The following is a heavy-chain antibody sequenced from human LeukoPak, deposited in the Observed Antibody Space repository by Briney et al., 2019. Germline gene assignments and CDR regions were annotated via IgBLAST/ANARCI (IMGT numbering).Heavy chain of an antibody. Sequence: ASVKVSCKASGYTFTSYGISWVRQAPGQGGEWMGWNSAYNGNTNYAQKLQGRVTMTTDTSTSTAYMELRSLRSDDTAVYYCARDARGWSGFDYWGQGTLVTVSS. V-gene: IGHV1-18*01. D-gene: IGHD3-3*01. J-gene: IGHJ4*02. CDR3: ARDARGWSGFDY. CDR1: GYTFTSYG. CDR2: NSAYNGNT.